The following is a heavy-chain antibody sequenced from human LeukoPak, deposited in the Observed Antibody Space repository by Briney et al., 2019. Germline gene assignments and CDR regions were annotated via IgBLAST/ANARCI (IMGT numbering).Heavy chain of an antibody. J-gene: IGHJ4*02. CDR3: ARVAYYDSSGPMSY. Sequence: GAAVKVSCKASGGTFSSYANSWVRQAPGQGLEWMGGIIPIFGTANYAQKFQGRVTITADESTSTAYMELSSLRSEDTAVYYCARVAYYDSSGPMSYWGQGTLVTVSS. CDR1: GGTFSSYA. CDR2: IIPIFGTA. D-gene: IGHD3-22*01. V-gene: IGHV1-69*13.